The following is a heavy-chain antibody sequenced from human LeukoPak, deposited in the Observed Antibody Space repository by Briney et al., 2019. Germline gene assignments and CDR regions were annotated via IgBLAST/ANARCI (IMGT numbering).Heavy chain of an antibody. CDR2: TSRYGEVT. CDR3: ARGPDIVVVVAATAEYFQH. CDR1: GFTFTNYA. J-gene: IGHJ1*01. V-gene: IGHV3-23*01. Sequence: GGSLRLSCAASGFTFTNYAMSWVRQTAGKGLEWVSSTSRYGEVTFYADSVKGRFTISRDNSKSTLYLQMNSLRAEDTAVYYCARGPDIVVVVAATAEYFQHWGQGTLVTVSS. D-gene: IGHD2-15*01.